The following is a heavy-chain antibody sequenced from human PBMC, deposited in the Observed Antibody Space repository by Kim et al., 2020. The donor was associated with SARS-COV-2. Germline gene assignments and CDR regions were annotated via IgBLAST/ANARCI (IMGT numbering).Heavy chain of an antibody. CDR1: GFTFGDYA. CDR3: NATAVDPLLFDY. CDR2: IRSKACGRTT. J-gene: IGHJ4*02. V-gene: IGHV3-49*04. Sequence: GGSLRLSCTASGFTFGDYAMSWVRQAPGKGLEWVGFIRSKACGRTTEYAASVTGRVTISRDDSKSFAYLQMNSLKTGDTAVYYCNATAVDPLLFDYWGQGTLVTVSS.